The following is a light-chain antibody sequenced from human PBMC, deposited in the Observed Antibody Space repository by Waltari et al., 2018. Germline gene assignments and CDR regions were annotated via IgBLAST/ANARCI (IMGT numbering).Light chain of an antibody. J-gene: IGLJ2*01. CDR2: GTT. CDR1: SSNIGAGYD. CDR3: HSYDSLLSGSV. Sequence: QSVLTPPPSVSGAPGQRITISCTGSSSNIGAGYDVHWYQQFPGTAPKVLIFGTTNRPSGVPDRFSASKSGTSASLAITGLQADDEADYYCHSYDSLLSGSVFGGGTKLTVL. V-gene: IGLV1-40*01.